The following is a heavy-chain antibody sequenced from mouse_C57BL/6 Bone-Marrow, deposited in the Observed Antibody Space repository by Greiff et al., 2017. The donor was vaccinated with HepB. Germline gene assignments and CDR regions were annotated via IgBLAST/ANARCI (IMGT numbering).Heavy chain of an antibody. J-gene: IGHJ1*03. CDR1: GFSLTSYG. CDR2: IWRGGST. V-gene: IGHV2-5*01. CDR3: AKGDWYFDV. Sequence: VQLQQSGPGLVQPSQSLSITCTVSGFSLTSYGVHWVRQSPGKGLEWLGVIWRGGSTDYNAAFMSRLSTTKDNSKSQVFFKMNSLQADDTAIYYCAKGDWYFDVWGTGTTVTVSS.